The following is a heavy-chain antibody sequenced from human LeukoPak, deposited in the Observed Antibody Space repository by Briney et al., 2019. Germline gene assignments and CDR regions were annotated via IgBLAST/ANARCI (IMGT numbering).Heavy chain of an antibody. V-gene: IGHV4-4*07. CDR1: GGSISSYY. CDR3: ACSGSYYSNWFDP. CDR2: IYTSGST. Sequence: SVTLSLTCTVSGGSISSYYWSWIRQPAGKGLEWIGRIYTSGSTNYNPSLKSRVTMSVDTSKNQFSLKLSSVTAADTAVYYCACSGSYYSNWFDPWGQGTLVTVSS. J-gene: IGHJ5*02. D-gene: IGHD3-10*02.